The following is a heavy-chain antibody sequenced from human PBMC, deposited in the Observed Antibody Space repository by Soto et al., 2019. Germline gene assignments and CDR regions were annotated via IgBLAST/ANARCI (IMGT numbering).Heavy chain of an antibody. CDR2: ISAHNGNT. D-gene: IGHD6-13*01. J-gene: IGHJ4*02. CDR1: GYTFTSYG. Sequence: GASVKVSCKASGYTFTSYGISLVRQAPGQGLEWMGWISAHNGNTKYAQKVQGRVTMATDTSTSTAYMELRSLRSDDTAVYYCARDLAAGMIDYWGQGTLVTVSS. V-gene: IGHV1-18*01. CDR3: ARDLAAGMIDY.